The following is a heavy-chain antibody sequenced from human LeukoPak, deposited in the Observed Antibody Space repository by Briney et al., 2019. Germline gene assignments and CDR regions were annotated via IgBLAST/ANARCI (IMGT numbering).Heavy chain of an antibody. V-gene: IGHV4-59*08. J-gene: IGHJ3*02. CDR3: ARQGGSFAFDI. D-gene: IGHD1-26*01. CDR1: GGSISSNY. Sequence: SETLSLTCTVSGGSISSNYWSWIRQPPGKGLEWFGYIYNSGSTNYNPSLKSRVTISVDTSKNQFSLKLNSVTAADTAVYYCARQGGSFAFDIWGQGTMVTVPS. CDR2: IYNSGST.